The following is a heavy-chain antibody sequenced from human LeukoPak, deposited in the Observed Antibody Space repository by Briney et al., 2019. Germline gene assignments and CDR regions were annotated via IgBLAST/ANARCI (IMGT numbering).Heavy chain of an antibody. CDR2: IYYSGST. Sequence: PSETLSLTCTVSGGSISSYYWSWIRQPPGKGLEWIGYIYYSGSTNYNPSLKSRVTISVDTSKNQFSLKLSSVTAADTAVYYCAREISGWYRYYYYYYMDVWGKGTTVTISS. CDR1: GGSISSYY. V-gene: IGHV4-59*12. J-gene: IGHJ6*03. CDR3: AREISGWYRYYYYYYMDV. D-gene: IGHD6-19*01.